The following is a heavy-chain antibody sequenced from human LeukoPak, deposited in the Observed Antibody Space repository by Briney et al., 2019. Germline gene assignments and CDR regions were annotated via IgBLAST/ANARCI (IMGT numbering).Heavy chain of an antibody. Sequence: GGSLRLSCAASGFTFSSYAMSWVRQAPGKGLEWVSAISGSGGSTYYADSVKGRFTISRDNSKNTLYLQMNSLRAEDTAVYYCAKDPGGYSYGTLVYWGQGTLVTVSS. J-gene: IGHJ4*02. D-gene: IGHD5-18*01. CDR1: GFTFSSYA. CDR2: ISGSGGST. V-gene: IGHV3-23*01. CDR3: AKDPGGYSYGTLVY.